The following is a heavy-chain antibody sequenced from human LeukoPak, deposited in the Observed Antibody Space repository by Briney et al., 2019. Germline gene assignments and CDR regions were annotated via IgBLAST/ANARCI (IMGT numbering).Heavy chain of an antibody. V-gene: IGHV3-23*01. CDR2: ISGSGGST. Sequence: PGGSLRLSCAASGFTFSSYAMSWVRQAPGKGLEWVSAISGSGGSTYYADSVKGRFTISRDNSKNTLYLQMNSLRAEDTAVYYCARKGYCSGGSCYSYFDYWGQGTLVTVSS. D-gene: IGHD2-15*01. CDR3: ARKGYCSGGSCYSYFDY. J-gene: IGHJ4*02. CDR1: GFTFSSYA.